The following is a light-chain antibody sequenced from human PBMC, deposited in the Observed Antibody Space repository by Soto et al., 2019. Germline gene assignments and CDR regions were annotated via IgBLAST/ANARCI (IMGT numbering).Light chain of an antibody. CDR3: CSYAGSYSPNV. CDR2: DVT. V-gene: IGLV2-11*01. CDR1: SSDVGGYKS. Sequence: QSALAQPRSVSGSPGQSVTISCAGTSSDVGGYKSVSWYQQHPGKAPKLIIYDVTKRPSGVPDRFSGSKSGNTASLTISGLQAEDEADYYCCSYAGSYSPNVFGTGTKVTVL. J-gene: IGLJ1*01.